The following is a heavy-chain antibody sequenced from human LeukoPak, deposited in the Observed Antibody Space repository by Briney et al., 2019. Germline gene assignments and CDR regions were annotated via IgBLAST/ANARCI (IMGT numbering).Heavy chain of an antibody. D-gene: IGHD3-3*01. Sequence: PGGSLRLSCAASGFTFSNYAMHWVRQAPGKGLEWVAFIRYDGSNKYYADSVKGRFTISRGNSKNTLYLQMNSLRAEDTAVYYCAPGGYYDFWSGYRPFDYWGQGTLVTVSS. CDR3: APGGYYDFWSGYRPFDY. V-gene: IGHV3-30*02. CDR2: IRYDGSNK. J-gene: IGHJ4*02. CDR1: GFTFSNYA.